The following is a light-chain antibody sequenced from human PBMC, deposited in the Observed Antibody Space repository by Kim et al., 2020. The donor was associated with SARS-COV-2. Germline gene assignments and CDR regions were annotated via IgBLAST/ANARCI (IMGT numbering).Light chain of an antibody. V-gene: IGLV3-19*01. CDR1: SLRTYD. CDR2: GKN. J-gene: IGLJ2*01. CDR3: NSRDNNDNVL. Sequence: SSELTQDPAVSVALGQTVRITCQGDSLRTYDTTWFQQKPGQAPIVVFYGKNNRPSGIPDRFSGSSSGNTASLTITATQAGDEADYYCNSRDNNDNVLFGGGTQLTVL.